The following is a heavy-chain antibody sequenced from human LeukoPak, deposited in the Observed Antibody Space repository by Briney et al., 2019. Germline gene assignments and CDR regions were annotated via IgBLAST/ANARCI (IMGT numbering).Heavy chain of an antibody. V-gene: IGHV3-11*04. CDR1: GFTFSDYY. CDR2: ISSSSSTI. D-gene: IGHD3-16*02. Sequence: PGGSLRLSCAASGFTFSDYYMSWIRQAPGKGLEWVSYISSSSSTIYYADSVKGRFTISRDNAKNSLYLQMNSLRDEDTAVYYCARDRDDYVWGSYRWTSDYWGQGTLVTVSS. CDR3: ARDRDDYVWGSYRWTSDY. J-gene: IGHJ4*02.